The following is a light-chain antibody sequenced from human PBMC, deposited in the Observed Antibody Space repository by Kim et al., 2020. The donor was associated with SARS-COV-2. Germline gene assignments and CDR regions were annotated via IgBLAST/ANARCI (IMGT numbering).Light chain of an antibody. Sequence: GQSTTISCTGTSRNVGAYNYVSWYQQHPGKAPKLIVYDVTNRHSGVSNRFSGSKSDNTASLTISGLQAEDEADYYCSSYMPTTIFVFGGGTQLTVL. J-gene: IGLJ2*01. CDR1: SRNVGAYNY. CDR2: DVT. V-gene: IGLV2-14*03. CDR3: SSYMPTTIFV.